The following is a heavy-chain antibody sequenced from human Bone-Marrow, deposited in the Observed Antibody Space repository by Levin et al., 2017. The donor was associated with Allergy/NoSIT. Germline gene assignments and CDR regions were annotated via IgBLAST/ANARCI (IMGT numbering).Heavy chain of an antibody. J-gene: IGHJ4*02. V-gene: IGHV3-30*04. Sequence: SCSASEFMFTNYAFHWVRQAPGKGLEWVAIISYDGRHKYYADSVKGRFTISRDNSENTVYLQMDSLRAEDTAVYYCTRTPRGGATFGYWGQGTLVTVSS. CDR1: EFMFTNYA. CDR3: TRTPRGGATFGY. CDR2: ISYDGRHK. D-gene: IGHD3-10*01.